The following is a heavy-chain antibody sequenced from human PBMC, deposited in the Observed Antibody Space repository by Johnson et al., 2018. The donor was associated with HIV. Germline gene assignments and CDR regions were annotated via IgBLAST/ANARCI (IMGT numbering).Heavy chain of an antibody. D-gene: IGHD2/OR15-2a*01. CDR2: IKQDGNKR. J-gene: IGHJ3*01. CDR3: ARPYSESIYAAFSL. V-gene: IGHV3-7*01. Sequence: VQLVESGGGLVQPGGSLRLSCAASGFTVTNKYMSWVRQAPGKGLAWVANIKQDGNKRYYVGSVRGRFTISRDNAENLLTLQMNSLRAEDTAVYYCARPYSESIYAAFSLWGQGTMVTVSS. CDR1: GFTVTNKY.